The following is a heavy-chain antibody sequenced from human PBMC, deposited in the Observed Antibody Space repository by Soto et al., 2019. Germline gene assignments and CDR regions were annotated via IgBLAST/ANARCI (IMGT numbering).Heavy chain of an antibody. Sequence: GGSLRLSCAASGFAVSTYRMSWVRQAPGKGLEWISAIFAGGDSTYYADSVKGRFTISRDNSKNTLYLQMSSLRAEDTALYYCANYKLPDYYGMDVWGQGTTVTVSS. CDR1: GFAVSTYR. CDR3: ANYKLPDYYGMDV. CDR2: IFAGGDST. D-gene: IGHD1-7*01. J-gene: IGHJ6*02. V-gene: IGHV3-23*01.